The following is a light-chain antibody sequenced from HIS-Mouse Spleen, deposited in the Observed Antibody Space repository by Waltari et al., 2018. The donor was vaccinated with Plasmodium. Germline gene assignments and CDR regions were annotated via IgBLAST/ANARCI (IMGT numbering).Light chain of an antibody. CDR1: SSDVGGYNY. J-gene: IGLJ1*01. CDR3: SSYAGSSV. CDR2: EVS. Sequence: QSALTQPPSASGSPGQSVTISCTGTSSDVGGYNYVSWYQQHPGQAPKLMMYEVSKRRVGVPDRFSVSKSGNTASLTVSGLQAEDEADYYCSSYAGSSVFGTGTKVTVL. V-gene: IGLV2-8*01.